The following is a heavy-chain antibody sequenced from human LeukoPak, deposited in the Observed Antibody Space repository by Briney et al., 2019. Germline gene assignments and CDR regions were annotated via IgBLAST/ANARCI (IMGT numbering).Heavy chain of an antibody. D-gene: IGHD6-13*01. CDR3: ARGSSSWSWFDP. CDR1: GYIFTDYA. J-gene: IGHJ5*02. CDR2: MNAGNGNT. Sequence: ASVKVSCKASGYIFTDYAIHWLRQAPGQRPEWMGWMNAGNGNTKYSQKFQGRITLIRDTSAATAYMELRSLRSDDTAVYYCARGSSSWSWFDPWGQGTLVTISS. V-gene: IGHV1-3*01.